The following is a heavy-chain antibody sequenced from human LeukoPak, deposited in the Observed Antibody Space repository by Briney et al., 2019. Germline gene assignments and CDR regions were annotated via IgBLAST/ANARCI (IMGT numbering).Heavy chain of an antibody. V-gene: IGHV5-51*01. J-gene: IGHJ4*02. CDR1: GYSFTSYW. CDR2: VYPGDSDT. Sequence: GESLKISCKGSGYSFTSYWIGWVRQMPGNGLERIGIVYPGDSDTRYSPSFQGQVTISADKSISTAYLQWSSLKASDTAMYYCALKRARLGFDYWGQGTLVTVSS. D-gene: IGHD3-16*01. CDR3: ALKRARLGFDY.